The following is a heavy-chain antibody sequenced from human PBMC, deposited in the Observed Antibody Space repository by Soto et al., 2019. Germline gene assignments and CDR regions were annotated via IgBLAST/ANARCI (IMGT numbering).Heavy chain of an antibody. CDR2: IYHSGST. Sequence: QLQLQESGSGLVKPSQTLSLTCAVSGGSISSGGYSWSWIRQPPGKGLEWIGYIYHSGSTYYNPSLKSRVSLSVDRSKNQFSLKLSSVTAADTAVYYCASSCFDISCSAHRDWGQGTLVTVSS. CDR3: ASSCFDISCSAHRD. CDR1: GGSISSGGYS. J-gene: IGHJ1*01. D-gene: IGHD3-22*01. V-gene: IGHV4-30-2*01.